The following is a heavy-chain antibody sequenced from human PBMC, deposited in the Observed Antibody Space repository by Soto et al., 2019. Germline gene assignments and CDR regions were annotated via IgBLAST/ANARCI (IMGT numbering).Heavy chain of an antibody. J-gene: IGHJ3*02. V-gene: IGHV1-3*01. Sequence: ASVKVSCKASGYTFTSYAMHWVRQAPGQRLDWMVWFNAGNGNTKYLQKFQGRVTITRDTSASTAYMELSSLSSEDTAVYYCARDPRHDFWSGYSRGAFDIWGQGTMVTVSS. CDR2: FNAGNGNT. D-gene: IGHD3-3*01. CDR1: GYTFTSYA. CDR3: ARDPRHDFWSGYSRGAFDI.